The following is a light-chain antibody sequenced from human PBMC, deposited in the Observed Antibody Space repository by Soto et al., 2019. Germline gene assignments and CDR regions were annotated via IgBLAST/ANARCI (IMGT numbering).Light chain of an antibody. CDR3: HQYGTAVT. CDR2: GAS. CDR1: QGVSNTY. Sequence: SGGKVALVCCRASQGVSNTYVAWYQQKPGQAPRLLIHGASTRATGVPDRFCCRGYGTDFIVPLSRQEPGTFVVYYCHQYGTAVTLGGGTKVDIK. V-gene: IGKV3-20*01. J-gene: IGKJ4*01.